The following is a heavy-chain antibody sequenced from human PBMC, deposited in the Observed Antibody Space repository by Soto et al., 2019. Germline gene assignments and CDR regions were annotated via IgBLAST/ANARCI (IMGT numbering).Heavy chain of an antibody. CDR1: GFTFNNYA. V-gene: IGHV3-23*01. CDR2: ITGSGSDT. CDR3: AKLGSSSWSPHYYFDY. D-gene: IGHD2-2*01. Sequence: GGSLRLSCAASGFTFNNYAMGWVRQAPGKGLEWVSAITGSGSDTYYVDSVKGRFTISRDNSKNTVYLQMNSLRAEDTAIYYCAKLGSSSWSPHYYFDYWGQGTLVTGSS. J-gene: IGHJ4*02.